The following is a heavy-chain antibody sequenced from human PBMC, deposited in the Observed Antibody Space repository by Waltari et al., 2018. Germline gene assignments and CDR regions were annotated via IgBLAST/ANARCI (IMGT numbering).Heavy chain of an antibody. V-gene: IGHV3-23*01. D-gene: IGHD7-27*01. CDR2: ISDAGGII. J-gene: IGHJ4*02. Sequence: EVQLLESGGGLVQPGGSLRLSCAASGFSFSTYVMNWVRQAPGKALEWVSSISDAGGIINYADSVKGRFTISRDNSKNTLYLQMNSLRVEDTAVYYCARGSGVDSWGQGTLVTVSS. CDR1: GFSFSTYV. CDR3: ARGSGVDS.